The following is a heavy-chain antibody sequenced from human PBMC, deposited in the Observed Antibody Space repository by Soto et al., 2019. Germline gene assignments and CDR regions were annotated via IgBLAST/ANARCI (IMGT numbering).Heavy chain of an antibody. CDR2: ISAYNGNT. Sequence: QVQLVQSGAEVKKPGASVKVSCKASGYTFTNFGISWVRQAPGQGLEWMGWISAYNGNTNDAQNFQGRVTMTTDTATRTAYLELRSLRSDDTAVNYCARGGTPIDSWGQGTLVTVSS. V-gene: IGHV1-18*01. CDR3: ARGGTPIDS. J-gene: IGHJ4*02. CDR1: GYTFTNFG. D-gene: IGHD3-16*01.